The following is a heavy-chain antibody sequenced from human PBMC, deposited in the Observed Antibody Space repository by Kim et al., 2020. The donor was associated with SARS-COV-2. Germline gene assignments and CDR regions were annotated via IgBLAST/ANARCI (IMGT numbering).Heavy chain of an antibody. D-gene: IGHD2-15*01. CDR3: ARVRCSGGSCYPYYFDY. Sequence: LTCAASGFTFSSYGMHWVRQAPGKGLAWVAVISYDGSNKYYADSVKGRFTISRDNSKNTLYLQMNGLRAEDTAVYYCARVRCSGGSCYPYYFDYWGQGTLVSVPS. V-gene: IGHV3-33*05. J-gene: IGHJ4*02. CDR1: GFTFSSYG. CDR2: ISYDGSNK.